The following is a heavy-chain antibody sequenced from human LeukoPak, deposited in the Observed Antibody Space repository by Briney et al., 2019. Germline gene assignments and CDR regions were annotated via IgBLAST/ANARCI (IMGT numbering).Heavy chain of an antibody. J-gene: IGHJ4*02. D-gene: IGHD6-19*01. CDR2: IWYDGSNK. CDR1: GYSFSSYG. Sequence: SCKASGYSFSSYGMHWVRQAPGKGLEWVAVIWYDGSNKYYADSVKGRFTISRDNSKNTLYLQMNSLRAEDTAVYYCAREGTVAGTLDYWGQGTLVTVSS. CDR3: AREGTVAGTLDY. V-gene: IGHV3-33*01.